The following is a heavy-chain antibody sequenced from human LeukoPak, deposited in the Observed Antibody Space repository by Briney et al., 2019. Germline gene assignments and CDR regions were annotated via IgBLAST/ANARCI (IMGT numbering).Heavy chain of an antibody. V-gene: IGHV3-53*01. CDR1: GFTVSSNY. Sequence: PGGSLRLSCAASGFTVSSNYMSWVRQAPRKGLEWVSVIYSGGSTYYADSVKGRFTISRDNSKNTLYLQMNSLRAEDTAVYYCASAFAQAWYSILGYWGQGTLVTVSS. D-gene: IGHD6-13*01. J-gene: IGHJ4*02. CDR3: ASAFAQAWYSILGY. CDR2: IYSGGST.